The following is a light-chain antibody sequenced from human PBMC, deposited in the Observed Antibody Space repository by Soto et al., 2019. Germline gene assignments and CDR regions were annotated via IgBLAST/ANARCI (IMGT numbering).Light chain of an antibody. Sequence: SSLSAYENDRVTINCLASQRIRSYLNWYQQKPGKAPKLLIYAASSLQSGVPSRFSGSGSGTDFTLTISCLQSEDFATYDCQQYYSYPRTFGQGTKVDIK. V-gene: IGKV1-39*01. J-gene: IGKJ1*01. CDR3: QQYYSYPRT. CDR2: AAS. CDR1: QRIRSY.